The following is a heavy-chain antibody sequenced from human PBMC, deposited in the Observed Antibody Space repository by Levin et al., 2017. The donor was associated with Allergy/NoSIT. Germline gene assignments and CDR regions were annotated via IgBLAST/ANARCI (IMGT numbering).Heavy chain of an antibody. J-gene: IGHJ4*02. CDR3: ARSSPGGYSYGHHFDY. CDR1: GFSLSTSGMC. V-gene: IGHV2-70*11. CDR2: IDWDDDK. D-gene: IGHD5-18*01. Sequence: QTLSLTCTFSGFSLSTSGMCVSWIRQPPGKALEWLARIDWDDDKYYSTSLKTRLTISKDTSKNQVVLTMTNMDPVDTATYYCARSSPGGYSYGHHFDYWGQGTLVTVSS.